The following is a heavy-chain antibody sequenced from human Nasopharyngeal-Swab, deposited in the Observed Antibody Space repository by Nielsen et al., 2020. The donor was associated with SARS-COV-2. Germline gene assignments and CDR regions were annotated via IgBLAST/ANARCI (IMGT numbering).Heavy chain of an antibody. CDR2: IYYSGST. Sequence: SETLSLTCTVSGGSISSYCWSWIRQPTGKGLEWIGYIYYSGSTNYNPSLKSRVTISVDTSKNQFSLKLSSVTAADTAVYYCARGFDYWGQGTLVTVSS. CDR1: GGSISSYC. V-gene: IGHV4-59*13. J-gene: IGHJ4*02. CDR3: ARGFDY.